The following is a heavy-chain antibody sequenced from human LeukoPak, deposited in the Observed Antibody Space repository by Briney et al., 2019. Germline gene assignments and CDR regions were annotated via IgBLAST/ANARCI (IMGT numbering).Heavy chain of an antibody. CDR1: GYTFTAYY. D-gene: IGHD6-13*01. CDR2: INPNSGGT. J-gene: IGHJ4*02. V-gene: IGHV1-2*04. CDR3: ARSIHVYSSSWPPGY. Sequence: GASGKVSCKASGYTFTAYYMNWLRQAPGQGLGWMGGINPNSGGTNYAQKFQGWVTMTRDTSISTAYMELSRLRSDDTAVYYCARSIHVYSSSWPPGYWGQGTLVTVSS.